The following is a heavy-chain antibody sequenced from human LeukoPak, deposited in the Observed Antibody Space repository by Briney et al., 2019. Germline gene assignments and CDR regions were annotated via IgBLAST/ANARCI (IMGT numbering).Heavy chain of an antibody. Sequence: GGSLRLSCVASGFTLSSYSMNWVRHAPGQGLVWVSRIKGDGISTNYADSVKGRFTISRDIAKNTLYLQMNSLRAEDTGVYYCAKDHYWSIDYWGRGTLVTVSS. V-gene: IGHV3-74*01. D-gene: IGHD3-3*01. CDR2: IKGDGIST. J-gene: IGHJ4*02. CDR1: GFTLSSYS. CDR3: AKDHYWSIDY.